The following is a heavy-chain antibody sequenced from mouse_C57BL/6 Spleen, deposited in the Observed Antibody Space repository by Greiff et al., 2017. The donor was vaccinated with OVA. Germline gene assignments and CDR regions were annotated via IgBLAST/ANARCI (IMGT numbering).Heavy chain of an antibody. J-gene: IGHJ4*01. V-gene: IGHV1-9*01. D-gene: IGHD2-5*01. CDR3: ARFYYSNYLYAMDY. CDR2: ILPGSGST. Sequence: QVQLQQSGAELMKPGASVKLSCKATGYTFTGYWIEWVKQRPGHGLEWIGEILPGSGSTNYNEKFKGKATFTADTSSNTAYMHLSSLTTEDSAIYYCARFYYSNYLYAMDYWGQGTSVTVSS. CDR1: GYTFTGYW.